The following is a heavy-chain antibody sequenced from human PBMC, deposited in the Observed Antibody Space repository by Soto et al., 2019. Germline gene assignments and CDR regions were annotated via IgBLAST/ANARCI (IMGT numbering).Heavy chain of an antibody. Sequence: QVQLVQSGAEVKKPGASVKVSCEASGGTLNTYTINWVRQAPGRGLEWVGQIVPRYDSANYAETFQDRVTITVDKSTKTAYLELTRLRSEDTALYFCASWRSYSGSYCFDYWGQGTLVTVSS. D-gene: IGHD1-26*01. J-gene: IGHJ4*02. CDR1: GGTLNTYT. V-gene: IGHV1-69*06. CDR3: ASWRSYSGSYCFDY. CDR2: IVPRYDSA.